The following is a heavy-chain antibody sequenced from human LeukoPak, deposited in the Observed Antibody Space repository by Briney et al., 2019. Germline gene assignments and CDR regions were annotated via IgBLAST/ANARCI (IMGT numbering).Heavy chain of an antibody. CDR3: AEDGIRDFDWLQYYYFDY. CDR1: GGTFSSYA. D-gene: IGHD3-9*01. Sequence: ASVKVSCKASGGTFSSYAISWVRPAPGQGLEWMGGINPLFGTANYAQKFQGRVTITADESTSTAYMELSSLRSEDTSFFFQAEDGIRDFDWLQYYYFDYWGQGTLVTVSS. V-gene: IGHV1-69*13. CDR2: INPLFGTA. J-gene: IGHJ4*02.